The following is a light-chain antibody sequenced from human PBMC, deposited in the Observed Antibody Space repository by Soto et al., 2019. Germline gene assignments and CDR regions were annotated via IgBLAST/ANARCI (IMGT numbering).Light chain of an antibody. CDR3: QQYFSTPYT. V-gene: IGKV4-1*01. Sequence: DIVMTQSPDSLAVSLGERATIKCKSSQSVLYRSNNNNYLAWYQQKPGQPPKLLIYWASTRESGVPDRFSGSGSGTDFTLTISSLQAEDVAVYYCQQYFSTPYTFGQGTKLEIK. CDR2: WAS. J-gene: IGKJ2*01. CDR1: QSVLYRSNNNNY.